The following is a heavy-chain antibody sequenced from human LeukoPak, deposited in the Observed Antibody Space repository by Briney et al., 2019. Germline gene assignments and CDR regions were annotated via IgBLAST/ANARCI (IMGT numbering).Heavy chain of an antibody. D-gene: IGHD3-22*01. J-gene: IGHJ4*02. CDR1: GGYTLTELS. CDR3: AKDLYYDSSGYYR. V-gene: IGHV1-24*01. Sequence: ASVKVSCKVSGGYTLTELSMHWVRQAPGKGLEWVGGFDPEDAETIYAPKFQDRVTMTEDTSTDTAYMEMRSLRAEDTAVYYCAKDLYYDSSGYYRWGQGTLVTVSS. CDR2: FDPEDAET.